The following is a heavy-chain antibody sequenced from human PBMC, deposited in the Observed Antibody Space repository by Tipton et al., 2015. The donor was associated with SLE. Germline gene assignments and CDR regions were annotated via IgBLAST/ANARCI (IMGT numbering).Heavy chain of an antibody. CDR2: MDPNSGNT. D-gene: IGHD2-2*01. CDR3: ARYCSTTACQTLDYYYVDV. J-gene: IGHJ6*03. Sequence: QLVQSGAEVKKPGASVKVSCKASGYSFTSYDISWVRQAAGQGLEWMGWMDPNSGNTGYAQNFQGRVTMTRDTSISTAYMELSSLRSEDTAVYYCARYCSTTACQTLDYYYVDVWGKGTTVTVSS. CDR1: GYSFTSYD. V-gene: IGHV1-8*01.